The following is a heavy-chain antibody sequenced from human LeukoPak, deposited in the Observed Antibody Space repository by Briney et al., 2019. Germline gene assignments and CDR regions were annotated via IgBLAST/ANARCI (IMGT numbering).Heavy chain of an antibody. J-gene: IGHJ4*02. V-gene: IGHV4-59*01. CDR3: ARYVWGSYPTFEDY. CDR2: ISYSGST. D-gene: IGHD3-16*02. Sequence: PSETLSFTCTVSGGSISSYYWSWIRQPPGKGLEWIGYISYSGSTNYNPSLKSRVTISVDTSKNQFSLKLSSVTAADTAVYYCARYVWGSYPTFEDYWGQGTLVTVSS. CDR1: GGSISSYY.